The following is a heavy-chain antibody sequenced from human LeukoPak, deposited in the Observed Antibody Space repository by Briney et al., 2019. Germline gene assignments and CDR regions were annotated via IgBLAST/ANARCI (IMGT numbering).Heavy chain of an antibody. V-gene: IGHV3-23*01. Sequence: PGGSLRLSCAASGFTLSSYAMSWVRQAPGKGLEWVSVISASGGSTYYADSVKGRFTISRDNSKNTLYLQMNSLRAEDSAVYYCAKGSHYYDSSGYYTHWGQGTLVTVSS. CDR1: GFTLSSYA. J-gene: IGHJ4*02. CDR3: AKGSHYYDSSGYYTH. CDR2: ISASGGST. D-gene: IGHD3-22*01.